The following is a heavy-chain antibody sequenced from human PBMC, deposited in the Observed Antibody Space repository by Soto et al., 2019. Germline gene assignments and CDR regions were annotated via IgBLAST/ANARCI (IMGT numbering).Heavy chain of an antibody. CDR1: GGSISSYY. J-gene: IGHJ6*02. Sequence: SETLSLTCTVSGGSISSYYWSWIRQPPGKGLEWIGYIYYSGSTNYNPSLKSRVTISVDTSKNQFSLKLSSVTAADTAVYYCARGRGSGSSFYYYGMDVWGQGTTVTVS. V-gene: IGHV4-59*01. D-gene: IGHD3-10*01. CDR2: IYYSGST. CDR3: ARGRGSGSSFYYYGMDV.